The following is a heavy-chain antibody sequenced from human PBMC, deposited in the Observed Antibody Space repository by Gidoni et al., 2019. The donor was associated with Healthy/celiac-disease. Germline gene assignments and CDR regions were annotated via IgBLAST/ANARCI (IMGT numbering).Heavy chain of an antibody. V-gene: IGHV3-48*01. CDR2: ISSSSSTI. Sequence: EVQLVESGGGLVQPGGSLRLSCAASGFTFSSYSMNWVRQAPGKGLEWVSYISSSSSTIYYADSVKGRFTISRDNAKNSLYLQMNSLRAEDTAVYYCARGLSIAALKLVGGPAFDIWGQGTMVTVSS. CDR1: GFTFSSYS. CDR3: ARGLSIAALKLVGGPAFDI. J-gene: IGHJ3*02. D-gene: IGHD6-6*01.